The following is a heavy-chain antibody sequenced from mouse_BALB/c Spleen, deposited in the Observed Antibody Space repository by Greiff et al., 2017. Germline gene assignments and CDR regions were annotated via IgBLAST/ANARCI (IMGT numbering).Heavy chain of an antibody. Sequence: VQLQQPGAELVMPGASVKMSCKASGYTFTDYWMHWVKQRPGQGLEWIGAIDTSDSYTSYNQKFKGKATLTVDESSSTASMQLSSLTSEDSAVYYCARDSSGYVGWFAYWGQGTLVTVSA. CDR3: ARDSSGYVGWFAY. J-gene: IGHJ3*01. V-gene: IGHV1-69*01. D-gene: IGHD3-2*01. CDR2: IDTSDSYT. CDR1: GYTFTDYW.